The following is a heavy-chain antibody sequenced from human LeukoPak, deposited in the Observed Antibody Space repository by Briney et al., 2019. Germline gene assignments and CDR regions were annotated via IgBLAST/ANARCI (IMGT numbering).Heavy chain of an antibody. CDR1: GGSISSGGYY. CDR2: IYHSGST. Sequence: SQTLSLTCTVSGGSISSGGYYWSWIRQPPGKGLEWIGYIYHSGSTYYNPSLKSRVTISVDRSKNQFSLKLSSVTAADTAVYYCARVASNIAARRFGPPHFDYWGQGTLVTVSS. J-gene: IGHJ4*02. V-gene: IGHV4-30-2*01. CDR3: ARVASNIAARRFGPPHFDY. D-gene: IGHD6-6*01.